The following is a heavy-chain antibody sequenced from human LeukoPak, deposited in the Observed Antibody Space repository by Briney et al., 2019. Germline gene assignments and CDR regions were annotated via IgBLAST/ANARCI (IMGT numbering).Heavy chain of an antibody. CDR3: ARREWELLGRYYYYYMDV. CDR2: INTNTGNP. D-gene: IGHD1-26*01. Sequence: ASVKVSCKASGYTFTSYSMNWVRQAPGQGLECMGWINTNTGNPTYAQGFTGRFVFSLDTSVSTAYLQISSLKAEDTAVYYCARREWELLGRYYYYYMDVWGKGTTVTVSS. V-gene: IGHV7-4-1*02. J-gene: IGHJ6*03. CDR1: GYTFTSYS.